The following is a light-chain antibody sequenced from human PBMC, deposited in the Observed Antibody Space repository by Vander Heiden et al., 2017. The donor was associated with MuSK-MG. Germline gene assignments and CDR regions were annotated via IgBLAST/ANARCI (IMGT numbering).Light chain of an antibody. Sequence: DIVMTQSPDSLAVSLGARATINCKSSQSVLYSSNNQNYLAWYQQKPGQPPKLLIYWASTRESGVPDRFSGSGSGSDFTLTISSRQAEDVAVYFCQQDDSPPYTFGQGTKLEIK. CDR3: QQDDSPPYT. V-gene: IGKV4-1*01. CDR1: QSVLYSSNNQNY. J-gene: IGKJ2*01. CDR2: WAS.